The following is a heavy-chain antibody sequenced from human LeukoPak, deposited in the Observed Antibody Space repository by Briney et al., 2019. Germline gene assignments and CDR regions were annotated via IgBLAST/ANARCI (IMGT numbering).Heavy chain of an antibody. Sequence: SVKVSCKASGGTFSSYAISWVRQAPGQGVEWMGRIIPIFGTANYAQKFQGRVTITTDESTSTAYMELSSLRSEDTAVYYCAREGIAAAGTWDYWGQGTLVTVSS. CDR3: AREGIAAAGTWDY. V-gene: IGHV1-69*05. D-gene: IGHD6-13*01. J-gene: IGHJ4*02. CDR1: GGTFSSYA. CDR2: IIPIFGTA.